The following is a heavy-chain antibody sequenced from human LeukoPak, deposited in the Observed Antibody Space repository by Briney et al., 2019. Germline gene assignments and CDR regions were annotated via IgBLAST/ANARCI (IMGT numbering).Heavy chain of an antibody. CDR1: GFTVSSNH. CDR2: IYSGGST. D-gene: IGHD3-10*01. Sequence: GGSLRLSCAASGFTVSSNHMSWVRQAPGKGLEWVSVIYSGGSTYYADSVKGRFTISRDNSKNTLCLQMNSLRAEDTAGYYCAGRGGGGGPWYFDLWGRGTLVTVSS. CDR3: AGRGGGGGPWYFDL. J-gene: IGHJ2*01. V-gene: IGHV3-53*01.